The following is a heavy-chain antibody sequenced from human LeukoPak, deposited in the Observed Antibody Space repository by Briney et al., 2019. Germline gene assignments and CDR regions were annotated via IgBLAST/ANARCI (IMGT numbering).Heavy chain of an antibody. CDR3: VLLRDAFDP. V-gene: IGHV3-48*01. J-gene: IGHJ5*02. D-gene: IGHD2-15*01. CDR1: GFTFSSYS. CDR2: ISSSSSTI. Sequence: PGGSLRLSCAASGFTFSSYSMNWVRQAPGKGLEWVSYISSSSSTIYYADSVKGRFTISRDNARNSLYLQMNSLRAEDTAVYYCVLLRDAFDPWGQRTLVTVSS.